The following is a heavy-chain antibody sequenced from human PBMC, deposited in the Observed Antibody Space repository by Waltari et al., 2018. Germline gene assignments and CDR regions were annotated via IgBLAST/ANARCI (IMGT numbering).Heavy chain of an antibody. CDR3: AKDMSPYTSSQDFDS. D-gene: IGHD1-1*01. CDR1: GFTFDDFA. Sequence: EVQVVESGGGLVQPGRSLRLSCAGSGFTFDDFAMHWVRQAPGKGLEWFSCISYNSGSIYYADSVRGRFTVSRDNAKNSLYLQMNSLTVDDTALYYCAKDMSPYTSSQDFDSWGQGTLVIVSS. V-gene: IGHV3-9*01. J-gene: IGHJ4*02. CDR2: ISYNSGSI.